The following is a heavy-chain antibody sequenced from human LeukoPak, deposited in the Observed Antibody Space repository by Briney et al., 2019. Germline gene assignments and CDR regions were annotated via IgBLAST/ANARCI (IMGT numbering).Heavy chain of an antibody. CDR1: GFTFSSYA. Sequence: GGSLRLSCAASGFTFSSYAMHWVRQAPGKGLEWVAVISYDGSNKYYADSVKGRFTISRDNAENSLYLQINSLRADDTAVYYCARDLGDIVLEPPAVYFDLWGRGTLVTVSS. CDR2: ISYDGSNK. J-gene: IGHJ2*01. CDR3: ARDLGDIVLEPPAVYFDL. D-gene: IGHD2-8*02. V-gene: IGHV3-30-3*01.